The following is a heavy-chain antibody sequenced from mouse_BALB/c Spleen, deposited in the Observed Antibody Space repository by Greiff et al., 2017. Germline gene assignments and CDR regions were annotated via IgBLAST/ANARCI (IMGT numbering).Heavy chain of an antibody. CDR3: TRSYYRYDYYAMDY. V-gene: IGHV1S127*01. CDR2: IDPSDSDT. J-gene: IGHJ4*01. Sequence: VQLQQSGAELVKPGASVKMSCKASGYTFTSYWMHWVKQRPGQGLEWIGVIDPSDSDTSYNQKFKGKATLTVDTSSSTAYMQLSSLTSEDSAVYYCTRSYYRYDYYAMDYWGQGTSVTVSS. CDR1: GYTFTSYW. D-gene: IGHD2-14*01.